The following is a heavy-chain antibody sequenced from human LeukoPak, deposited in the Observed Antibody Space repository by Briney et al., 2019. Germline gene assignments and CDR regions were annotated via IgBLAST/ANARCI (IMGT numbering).Heavy chain of an antibody. J-gene: IGHJ3*01. V-gene: IGHV1-46*01. CDR1: GYTFTSYY. CDR3: ESDRITMKVVRGSDAFAV. D-gene: IGHD3-22*01. CDR2: IQPSAGNT. Sequence: ASVKLSCKASGYTFTSYYLYWVRQAPGQGLDWMRLIQPSAGNTSYAQNFQGRVTITRDTSTTTIYMELTSLRSEDPAMYYCESDRITMKVVRGSDAFAVWGEGTTV.